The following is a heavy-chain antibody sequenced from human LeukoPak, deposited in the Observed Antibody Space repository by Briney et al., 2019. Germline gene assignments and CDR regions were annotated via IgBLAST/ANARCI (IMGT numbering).Heavy chain of an antibody. CDR1: GFTVSSNY. Sequence: PGGSLRLSCAVSGFTVSSNYMSWVRQPPGKGLEWVSVIYSGGSTYYADSVKGLFTISRHDSRDTLYLQMNSLRVEDTAVYYCTRDLSGVNPFDYWGQGTLVTVSS. V-gene: IGHV3-53*04. D-gene: IGHD2-8*01. J-gene: IGHJ4*02. CDR2: IYSGGST. CDR3: TRDLSGVNPFDY.